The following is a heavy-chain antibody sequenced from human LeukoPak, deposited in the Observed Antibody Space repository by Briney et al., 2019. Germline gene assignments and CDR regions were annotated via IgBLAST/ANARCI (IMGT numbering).Heavy chain of an antibody. Sequence: ASVKVSCKASGYTFTSYYMHWVRQAPGQGLEWMGIINPSGGSTSYAQKCQGRVAMDRETSTSTVYMELSSLRSEDTAVYYSARGLFVRYCTGGSCYPAGFDYWGQGTLVTVSS. CDR1: GYTFTSYY. CDR3: ARGLFVRYCTGGSCYPAGFDY. CDR2: INPSGGST. V-gene: IGHV1-46*01. D-gene: IGHD2-15*01. J-gene: IGHJ4*02.